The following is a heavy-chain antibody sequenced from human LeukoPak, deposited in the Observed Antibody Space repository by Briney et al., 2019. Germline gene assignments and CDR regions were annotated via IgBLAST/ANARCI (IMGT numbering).Heavy chain of an antibody. CDR3: ARAPGPDLWLHDYYYMDV. D-gene: IGHD5-18*01. CDR2: IYYSGST. Sequence: PSQTLSLTCTVSGGSISSGDYYWSWIRQPPGKGLEWIGYIYYSGSTYYNPSLKSRVTISVDTSKNQFSLKLSSVTAADTAVYYCARAPGPDLWLHDYYYMDVWGKGTTVTVSS. CDR1: GGSISSGDYY. J-gene: IGHJ6*03. V-gene: IGHV4-30-4*01.